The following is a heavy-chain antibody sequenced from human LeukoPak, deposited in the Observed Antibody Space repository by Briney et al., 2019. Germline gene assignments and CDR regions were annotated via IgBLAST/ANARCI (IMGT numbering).Heavy chain of an antibody. CDR1: GGTFSSHA. CDR3: ARDSLRPLRGYGMDV. Sequence: SVKVSCKASGGTFSSHAISWVRQAPGQGLEWMRRIIPIFGIANYAQKFQGRVTITADKSTSTAYMELSSLRSEDTAVYYCARDSLRPLRGYGMDVWGQGTTVTVSS. CDR2: IIPIFGIA. V-gene: IGHV1-69*04. J-gene: IGHJ6*02. D-gene: IGHD4-17*01.